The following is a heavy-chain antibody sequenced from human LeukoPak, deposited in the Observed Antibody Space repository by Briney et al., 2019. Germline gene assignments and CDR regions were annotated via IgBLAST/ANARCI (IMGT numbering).Heavy chain of an antibody. CDR1: GFTFSNYA. CDR3: ARAYSPSV. CDR2: ISGSGDST. D-gene: IGHD5-18*01. V-gene: IGHV3-23*01. J-gene: IGHJ4*02. Sequence: GGSLRLSCAASGFTFSNYAMSWVRQAPGKGLEWVSVISGSGDSTYQADSAKGRFTISRDNSKNMLYLQMNSLRAEDTAVYYSARAYSPSVWGQGTLVTVSS.